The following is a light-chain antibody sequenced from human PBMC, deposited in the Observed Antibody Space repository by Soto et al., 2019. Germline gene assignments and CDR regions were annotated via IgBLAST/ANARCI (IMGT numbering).Light chain of an antibody. Sequence: EIVLTQSPGTLSLSPGERATLSCRASQSVSSSYLAWYQQKPGQAPRLLIYGPSSRATGIPDRFSGSGSGTDVTIPISRLEPEDFAVYYWQQYGSSPPYTFGQGTKLEIK. CDR3: QQYGSSPPYT. CDR2: GPS. CDR1: QSVSSSY. J-gene: IGKJ2*01. V-gene: IGKV3-20*01.